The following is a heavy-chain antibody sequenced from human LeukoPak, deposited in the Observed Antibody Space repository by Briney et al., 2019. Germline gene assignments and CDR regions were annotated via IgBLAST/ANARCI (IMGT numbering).Heavy chain of an antibody. V-gene: IGHV3-11*01. CDR3: STDPRLLTY. Sequence: PGGSLRLSCVVSGFIFSDSYMTWLRQTRGKGVESLAYISPSSHDIYYGDFVKGRFTISRDNAKTSLYLQMNSLGPDDTALYYCSTDPRLLTYWGHGTLVTVSS. CDR2: ISPSSHDI. J-gene: IGHJ4*01. D-gene: IGHD2-8*01. CDR1: GFIFSDSY.